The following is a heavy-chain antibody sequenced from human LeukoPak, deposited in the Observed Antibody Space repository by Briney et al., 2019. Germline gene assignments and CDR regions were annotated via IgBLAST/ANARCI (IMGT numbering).Heavy chain of an antibody. D-gene: IGHD3-16*01. Sequence: GGSLRLSCAASGFTFSSYAMHWVRQAPGKGLEWVAVISYDGSNKYYADSVKGRFTISRDNSKNTLYLQMNSLRSEDTAVYYCARDSKGVSVAHGRGAFDIWGQGTMVTVSS. CDR2: ISYDGSNK. CDR1: GFTFSSYA. V-gene: IGHV3-30-3*01. CDR3: ARDSKGVSVAHGRGAFDI. J-gene: IGHJ3*02.